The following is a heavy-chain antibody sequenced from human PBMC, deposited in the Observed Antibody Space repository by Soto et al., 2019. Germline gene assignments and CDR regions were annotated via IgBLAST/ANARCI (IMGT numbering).Heavy chain of an antibody. CDR1: GYTFTSYG. D-gene: IGHD3-3*01. CDR3: ARQGYYDFWSGYYSYYYYGMDV. Sequence: ASVKVSCKASGYTFTSYGISWVRQAPGQGLEWMGWISAYNGNTNYAQKLQGRVTMTTDTSTSTAYMELRSLRSDDTAVYYCARQGYYDFWSGYYSYYYYGMDVWGQGTTVTAP. CDR2: ISAYNGNT. J-gene: IGHJ6*02. V-gene: IGHV1-18*01.